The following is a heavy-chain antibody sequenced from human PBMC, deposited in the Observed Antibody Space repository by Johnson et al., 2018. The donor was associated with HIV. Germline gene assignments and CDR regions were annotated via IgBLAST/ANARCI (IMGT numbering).Heavy chain of an antibody. CDR2: IGTAGDT. D-gene: IGHD3-22*01. Sequence: VQLVESGGGVVQPGRSLRLSCAASGFTFSSYGMHWVRQATGKGLEWVSAIGTAGDTYYPGSVKGRFIISRENAKNSLYLQMNSLRAGDTAVYYCARAQEGINYYDSSGYRMFGAFDIWGQGTMVTVSS. CDR3: ARAQEGINYYDSSGYRMFGAFDI. CDR1: GFTFSSYG. V-gene: IGHV3-13*01. J-gene: IGHJ3*02.